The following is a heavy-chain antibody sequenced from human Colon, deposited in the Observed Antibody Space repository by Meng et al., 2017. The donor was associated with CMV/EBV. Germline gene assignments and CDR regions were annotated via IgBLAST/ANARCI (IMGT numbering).Heavy chain of an antibody. CDR2: SYYTGST. V-gene: IGHV4-34*01. CDR1: GESFSGYY. D-gene: IGHD3-10*01. Sequence: VHLQQWGAGLLQPSETLSPTCAVYGESFSGYYWTWIRQPPGRGLEWIGESYYTGSTNYSPSLKSRVTISLDTSKNQFSLKLNSVTAADTAVYYCARGLYGSGRHQIDYWGQGTLVTVSS. CDR3: ARGLYGSGRHQIDY. J-gene: IGHJ4*02.